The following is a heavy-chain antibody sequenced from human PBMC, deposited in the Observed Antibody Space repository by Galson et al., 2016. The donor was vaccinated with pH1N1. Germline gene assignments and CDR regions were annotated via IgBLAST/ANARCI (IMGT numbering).Heavy chain of an antibody. Sequence: SLRLSCAASGFTFSNYLMSWVRQAPGKGLEWVANIKQDGSEKYYVDSVKGRLTISRDNAKNSLYLQMNSLRAEDTAVYYCARVNHYYYYGMDVWGQGTTVTVSS. V-gene: IGHV3-7*01. CDR1: GFTFSNYL. CDR3: ARVNHYYYYGMDV. J-gene: IGHJ6*02. CDR2: IKQDGSEK.